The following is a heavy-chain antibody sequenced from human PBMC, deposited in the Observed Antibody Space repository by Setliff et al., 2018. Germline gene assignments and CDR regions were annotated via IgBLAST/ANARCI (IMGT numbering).Heavy chain of an antibody. D-gene: IGHD3-10*02. V-gene: IGHV3-21*01. Sequence: PGGSLRLSCAASGFTFSSYSMNWVRQAPGKGLEWVSSISSSSSYIYYADSVKGRFTISRDNAKNSLYLQMNSLRAEDTAVYYCAREMATMLGSLYYYYYGMDVWGQGTTVTVSS. CDR2: ISSSSSYI. J-gene: IGHJ6*02. CDR1: GFTFSSYS. CDR3: AREMATMLGSLYYYYYGMDV.